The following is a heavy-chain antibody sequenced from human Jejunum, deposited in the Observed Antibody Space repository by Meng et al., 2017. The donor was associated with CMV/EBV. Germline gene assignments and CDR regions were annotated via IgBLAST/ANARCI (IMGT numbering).Heavy chain of an antibody. CDR1: GFIFSYYA. V-gene: IGHV3-30-3*01. Sequence: VLEVESGGSVVQPGRSLRLSCEAYGFIFSYYAMHWVRQAPGKGLEWVAVISNDGSKTYFADSVKDRFTISRDNSKETLFLQMNSLRPEDTAVYYCARELASWCYFDSWGQGTLVTVSS. D-gene: IGHD2-8*01. CDR2: ISNDGSKT. J-gene: IGHJ4*02. CDR3: ARELASWCYFDS.